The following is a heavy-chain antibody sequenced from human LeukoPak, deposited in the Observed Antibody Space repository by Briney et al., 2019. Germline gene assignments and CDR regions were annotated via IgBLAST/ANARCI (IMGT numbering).Heavy chain of an antibody. J-gene: IGHJ4*02. CDR3: AKDLGADSYGLLLYYFDY. V-gene: IGHV3-30*18. Sequence: RAGTSLRLSCAVSGFTISSHGMHWVRQAPGKGPEWVAMIAYHGNTEYYGDSVKGRFTISRDNSKNTLYLQMNGLRAEDTALYYCAKDLGADSYGLLLYYFDYWGQGTPVTVSS. CDR2: IAYHGNTE. D-gene: IGHD5-18*01. CDR1: GFTISSHG.